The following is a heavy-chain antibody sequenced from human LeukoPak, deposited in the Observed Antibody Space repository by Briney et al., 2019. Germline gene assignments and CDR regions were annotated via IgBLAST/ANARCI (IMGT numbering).Heavy chain of an antibody. Sequence: PGGSLRLSCAASGFTVSSNYMSWIRQPPGKGLEWIGEINHSGSTNYNPSLKSRVTISVDTSKNQFSLKLSSVTAADTAVYYCARIPWLRTRKDYWGQGTLVTVSS. CDR1: GFTVSSNY. V-gene: IGHV4-34*01. CDR2: INHSGST. D-gene: IGHD5-12*01. J-gene: IGHJ4*02. CDR3: ARIPWLRTRKDY.